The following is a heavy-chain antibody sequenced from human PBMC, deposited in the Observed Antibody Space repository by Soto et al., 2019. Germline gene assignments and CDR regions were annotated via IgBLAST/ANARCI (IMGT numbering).Heavy chain of an antibody. J-gene: IGHJ4*02. CDR3: ARDGTYNWV. D-gene: IGHD1-1*01. CDR1: GFTVSNNY. V-gene: IGHV3-66*01. CDR2: IYRGGAT. Sequence: EVQLGESVGGLVQPGGSLRLSCAASGFTVSNNYMRWVRQAPGKGLEWVSLIYRGGATYYADSVKGRFTISRDNSKNTLYLQMNSLRAEDTAVYYCARDGTYNWVGGQGILVTVSS.